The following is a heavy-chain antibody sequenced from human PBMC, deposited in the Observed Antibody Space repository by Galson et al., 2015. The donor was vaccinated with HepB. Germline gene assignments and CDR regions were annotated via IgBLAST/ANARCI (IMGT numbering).Heavy chain of an antibody. CDR2: VRHKARRYTT. D-gene: IGHD2-15*01. CDR3: SRTLPGIVLDY. CDR1: GFTFSDYY. V-gene: IGHV3-72*01. Sequence: CAASGFTFSDYYMEWVRQAPGKGLEWVGRVRHKARRYTTDYVASVEGRFTISRDDSKNSLYLQMDSLKTEDTAVYYCSRTLPGIVLDYWGQGTLVTVSS. J-gene: IGHJ4*02.